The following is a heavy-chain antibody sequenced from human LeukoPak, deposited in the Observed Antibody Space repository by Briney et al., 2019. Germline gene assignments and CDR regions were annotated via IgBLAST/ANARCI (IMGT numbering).Heavy chain of an antibody. CDR2: IYTSGST. Sequence: SETLSLTCTVSGGSISSYYWSWIRQLAGKGLEWIGRIYTSGSTNYNPSLKSRVTMSVDTSKNQFSLKLSSVTAADTAVYYCARDRLDTAMVTPFDYWGQGTLVTVSS. D-gene: IGHD5-18*01. J-gene: IGHJ4*02. V-gene: IGHV4-4*07. CDR3: ARDRLDTAMVTPFDY. CDR1: GGSISSYY.